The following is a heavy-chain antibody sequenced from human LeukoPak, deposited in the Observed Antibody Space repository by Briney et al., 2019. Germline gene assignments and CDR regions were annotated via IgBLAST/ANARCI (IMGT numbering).Heavy chain of an antibody. Sequence: PGGSLRLSCAASGFTFSSYAMSWVRQAPGKGLEWVSYISSSGSTIYYADSVKGRFTISRDNAKNSLYLQMNSLRAEDTAVYYCARVGMATHTSPYWGQGTLVTVSS. CDR2: ISSSGSTI. V-gene: IGHV3-48*03. CDR1: GFTFSSYA. J-gene: IGHJ4*02. CDR3: ARVGMATHTSPY. D-gene: IGHD5-24*01.